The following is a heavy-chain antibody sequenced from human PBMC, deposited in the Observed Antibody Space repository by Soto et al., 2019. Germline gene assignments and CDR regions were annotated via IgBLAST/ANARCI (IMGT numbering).Heavy chain of an antibody. V-gene: IGHV3-30*18. Sequence: QVQLVESGGGVVQPGRSLRLSCAASGFTFSSYGMHWVRQAPGKGLEWVAVISYDGSNKYYADSVKGRFTISRDNSKNTLYLQMNSLRAEDTAVYYCAKDLRILDYWGQGTLVTVSS. CDR1: GFTFSSYG. CDR3: AKDLRILDY. J-gene: IGHJ4*02. D-gene: IGHD3-16*01. CDR2: ISYDGSNK.